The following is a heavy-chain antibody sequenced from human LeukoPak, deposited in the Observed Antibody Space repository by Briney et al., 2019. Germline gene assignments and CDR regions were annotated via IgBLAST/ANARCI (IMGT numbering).Heavy chain of an antibody. CDR1: GFTFSSYA. D-gene: IGHD6-19*01. CDR3: AKDLRGCSSGWYDGYAFDI. CDR2: ISGSGGST. Sequence: PGGSLRLSCAASGFTFSSYAMSWVRQAPGKGLEWVSAISGSGGSTYYADSVKGRFTISRDNSKNTLYLQMNSLRAEDTAVYYCAKDLRGCSSGWYDGYAFDIWGQGTMVTVSS. V-gene: IGHV3-23*01. J-gene: IGHJ3*02.